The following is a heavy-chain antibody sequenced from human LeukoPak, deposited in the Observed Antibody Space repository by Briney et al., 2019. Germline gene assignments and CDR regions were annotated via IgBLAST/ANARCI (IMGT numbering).Heavy chain of an antibody. J-gene: IGHJ4*02. CDR3: ASGGDFDY. Sequence: GGSLRLSCAASGFTFSSSSMNWVRQAPGKGLEWVSSMSPNSDYIYYADSMKGRFTVSRDNAKNSLYLQVDSLRAEDTATYYCASGGDFDYWGQGTLVTVSS. V-gene: IGHV3-21*01. CDR1: GFTFSSSS. CDR2: MSPNSDYI. D-gene: IGHD4-17*01.